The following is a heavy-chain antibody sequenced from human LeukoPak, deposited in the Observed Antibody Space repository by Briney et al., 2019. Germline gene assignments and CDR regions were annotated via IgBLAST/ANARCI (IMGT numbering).Heavy chain of an antibody. D-gene: IGHD3-3*02. CDR3: ARPLVLATADDNDIFDI. CDR1: GYPFTIYY. Sequence: ASGKVSCKASGYPFTIYYIHWGRQVPGEGLEWMGMINPSGGTTTYAQKFQGRITMTRDTSMTTVYMELSSLRSEDTAVYYCARPLVLATADDNDIFDIWGQGTMVTVSS. CDR2: INPSGGTT. V-gene: IGHV1-46*01. J-gene: IGHJ3*02.